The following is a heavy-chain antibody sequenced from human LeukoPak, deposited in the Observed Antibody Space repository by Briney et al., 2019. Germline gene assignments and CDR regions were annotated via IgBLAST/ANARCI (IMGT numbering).Heavy chain of an antibody. CDR1: GGSISSGGYS. J-gene: IGHJ5*02. CDR2: IYYTGNT. V-gene: IGHV4-30-4*07. CDR3: ARVLAAAGNNWFDP. Sequence: SETLSLTCTVSGGSISSGGYSWSWIRQPPGKAMEFIAYIYYTGNTYFNPSLKSRVTISVDTSKNQFSLKLSSVTAADTAVYYCARVLAAAGNNWFDPWGQGTLVTVSS. D-gene: IGHD6-13*01.